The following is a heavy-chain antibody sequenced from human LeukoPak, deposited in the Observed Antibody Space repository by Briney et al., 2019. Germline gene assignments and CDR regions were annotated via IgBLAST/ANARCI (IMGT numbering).Heavy chain of an antibody. V-gene: IGHV3-7*01. Sequence: GGSLRLSCAASGFTFSSNWMSWVRQAPGKGLEWVANIKEDGSEKYYVDSVKGRFTISRDNAKNSVYLQMNSLRAEDTAIYYCARVPITLARGISIIPEDYWGQGTLVTVSS. CDR2: IKEDGSEK. D-gene: IGHD3-10*01. J-gene: IGHJ4*02. CDR3: ARVPITLARGISIIPEDY. CDR1: GFTFSSNW.